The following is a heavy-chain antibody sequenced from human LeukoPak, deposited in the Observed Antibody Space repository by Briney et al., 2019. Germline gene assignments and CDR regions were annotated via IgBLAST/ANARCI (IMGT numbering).Heavy chain of an antibody. CDR3: AKDIPSSSWYLGY. Sequence: GGSLRLSCAASGFTFSNYGMHWVRQAPGKGLEWVALIRSDGNNKYYADSVKGRFTISRDDSKNTLYLQMNSLRPEDTAVYYCAKDIPSSSWYLGYWGQGTLVTVSS. J-gene: IGHJ4*02. V-gene: IGHV3-30*02. D-gene: IGHD6-13*01. CDR1: GFTFSNYG. CDR2: IRSDGNNK.